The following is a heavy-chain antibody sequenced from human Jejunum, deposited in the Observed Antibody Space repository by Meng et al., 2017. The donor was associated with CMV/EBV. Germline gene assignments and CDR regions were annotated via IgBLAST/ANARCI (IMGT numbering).Heavy chain of an antibody. D-gene: IGHD3/OR15-3a*01. V-gene: IGHV1-2*02. Sequence: WVRQAPGQGLEWMGWVNPNSGGTNSPQKFQGRVTMTRDSSISTAYLELSRLRSDDTAVYYCARDEIDFYTGFARPQFGSYGMDVWGQGTAVTVSS. CDR2: VNPNSGGT. CDR3: ARDEIDFYTGFARPQFGSYGMDV. J-gene: IGHJ6*02.